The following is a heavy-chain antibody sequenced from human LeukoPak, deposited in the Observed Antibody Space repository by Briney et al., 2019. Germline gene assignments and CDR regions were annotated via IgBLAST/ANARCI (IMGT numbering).Heavy chain of an antibody. CDR2: ISGSGGST. CDR1: GFTFSSYA. Sequence: PGGSLRLSCAASGFTFSSYAMIWVRQAPGKGLEWVSAISGSGGSTYYADSVKGRFTISRDNSKKTLYLQMNSLRAEDTAVYYCANTPRIYCSGGSCYVDYWCQGTLVTVSS. V-gene: IGHV3-23*01. D-gene: IGHD2-15*01. J-gene: IGHJ4*02. CDR3: ANTPRIYCSGGSCYVDY.